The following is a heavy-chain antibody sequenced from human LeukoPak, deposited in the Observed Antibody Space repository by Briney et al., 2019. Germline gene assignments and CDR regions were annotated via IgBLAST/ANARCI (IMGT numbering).Heavy chain of an antibody. CDR3: ARDRTRW. CDR1: GFTVSRKY. J-gene: IGHJ4*02. Sequence: PGGSLRLSCAASGFTVSRKYMNWVRQAPGKGLEWISVIYSGGSTYYADSVRGRFTISRDNSKNTVFLQMNSLRVEDTAMYYCARDRTRWRGQGTLVTVSS. D-gene: IGHD2-15*01. CDR2: IYSGGST. V-gene: IGHV3-53*01.